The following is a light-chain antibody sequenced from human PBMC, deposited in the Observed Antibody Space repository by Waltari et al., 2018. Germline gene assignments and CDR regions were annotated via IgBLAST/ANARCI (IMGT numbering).Light chain of an antibody. Sequence: EIVLTQSPATLSLSPGERATLSCRASQSVSSYLAWYQQTPGQAPRLLIYDASNRATGIPARFSGSGSWTDFTLTINSLEPEDFAVYYCQQRSNRPPWTFGQGTRVEIK. CDR1: QSVSSY. CDR2: DAS. V-gene: IGKV3-11*01. J-gene: IGKJ1*01. CDR3: QQRSNRPPWT.